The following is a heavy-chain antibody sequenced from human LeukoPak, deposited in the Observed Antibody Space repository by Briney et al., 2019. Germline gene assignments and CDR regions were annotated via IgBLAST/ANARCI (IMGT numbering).Heavy chain of an antibody. J-gene: IGHJ4*02. CDR1: GFTFSAYH. D-gene: IGHD6-13*01. CDR2: ISTTGTTI. Sequence: PGGSLRLSCAASGFTFSAYHINWVRQAPGKGLEWISYISTTGTTIHYADSVKGRFAISRDNSKNTLYLQMNSLRAEDTAIYHCAKNSSTWGLDYWGQGTLVTVSS. CDR3: AKNSSTWGLDY. V-gene: IGHV3-48*01.